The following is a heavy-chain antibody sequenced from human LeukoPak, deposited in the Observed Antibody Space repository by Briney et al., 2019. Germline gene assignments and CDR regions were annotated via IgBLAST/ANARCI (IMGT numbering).Heavy chain of an antibody. D-gene: IGHD6-19*01. CDR1: GFTFSDRF. Sequence: PGGSLRLSCAVSGFTFSDRFLDWVRQAPGKGLEWVGRSRNKAKSYTTEYAASVKGRFTISRDDSKNSLYLQMNSLKTEDTAVYYCVRVGSVAGSDYLDYWGQGTLVTVSS. CDR3: VRVGSVAGSDYLDY. V-gene: IGHV3-72*01. J-gene: IGHJ4*02. CDR2: SRNKAKSYTT.